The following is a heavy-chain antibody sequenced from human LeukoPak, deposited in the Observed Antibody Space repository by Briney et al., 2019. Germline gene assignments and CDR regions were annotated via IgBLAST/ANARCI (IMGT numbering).Heavy chain of an antibody. D-gene: IGHD3-10*01. V-gene: IGHV3-53*01. CDR1: GFTVSSNY. CDR2: IYGGGST. J-gene: IGHJ6*02. Sequence: GGSLRLSCAASGFTVSSNYMSWVRQAPGKGLEWVSVIYGGGSTYYADSVKGRFTISRDDSKNTLYLQMNSLRAEDTAVYYCARDYYYGSGSYGMDVWGQGTTVTVSS. CDR3: ARDYYYGSGSYGMDV.